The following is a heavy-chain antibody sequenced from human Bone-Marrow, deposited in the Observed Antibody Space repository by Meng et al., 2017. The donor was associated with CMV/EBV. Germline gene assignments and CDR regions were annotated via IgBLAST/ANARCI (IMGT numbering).Heavy chain of an antibody. CDR1: GGSIGSGGYY. CDR2: IYYSGST. Sequence: LRLSCTVSGGSIGSGGYYWSWIRQHPGKGLEWIGYIYYSGSTYYNPSLKSRVTISVDTSKNQFSLKLSSVTAADTAVYYCARALIQLWYPWGQGTLVTVSS. CDR3: ARALIQLWYP. D-gene: IGHD5-18*01. V-gene: IGHV4-31*03. J-gene: IGHJ5*02.